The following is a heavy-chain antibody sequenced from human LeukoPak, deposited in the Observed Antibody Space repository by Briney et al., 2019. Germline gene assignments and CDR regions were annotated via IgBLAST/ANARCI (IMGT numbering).Heavy chain of an antibody. Sequence: LEPLSLTCTVSGSSLSGHYGSWIRQTPRKRLEGIGYVSYTGWTKYKPCLQSRVTISIATSKSQFSLQLTSVTSADTAVYSCARLLDNDISGDPDTFDVWGQGTTVIVSS. J-gene: IGHJ3*01. CDR2: VSYTGWT. CDR3: ARLLDNDISGDPDTFDV. V-gene: IGHV4-59*11. D-gene: IGHD3-22*01. CDR1: GSSLSGHY.